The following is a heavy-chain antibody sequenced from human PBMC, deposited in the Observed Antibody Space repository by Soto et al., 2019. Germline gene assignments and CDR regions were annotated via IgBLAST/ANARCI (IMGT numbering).Heavy chain of an antibody. D-gene: IGHD2-2*01. V-gene: IGHV4-30-2*06. CDR2: FYYTGNT. CDR3: ARGGFQLLPDY. J-gene: IGHJ4*02. CDR1: SGSISSDAYS. Sequence: PSETLSLTCAVSSGSISSDAYSWSWIRQSSGKGLEWIGYFYYTGNTYYNPSLKSRVTISVDTSKNQFSLKLSSATAADTAVYYCARGGFQLLPDYWGQGTLVTVSA.